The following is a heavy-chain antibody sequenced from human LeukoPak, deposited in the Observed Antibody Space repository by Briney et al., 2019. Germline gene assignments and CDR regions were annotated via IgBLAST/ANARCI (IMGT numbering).Heavy chain of an antibody. CDR1: GGSISSYY. CDR2: IYYSGST. Sequence: SETLSLTCTVSGGSISSYYWSWIRQPPGKGLEWIGYIYYSGSTNYNPSLKSRVTISVDTSKNQFSLRLSSVTAADTAVYYCARGSGWYYYWGQGTLVTVSS. V-gene: IGHV4-59*01. CDR3: ARGSGWYYY. D-gene: IGHD6-19*01. J-gene: IGHJ4*02.